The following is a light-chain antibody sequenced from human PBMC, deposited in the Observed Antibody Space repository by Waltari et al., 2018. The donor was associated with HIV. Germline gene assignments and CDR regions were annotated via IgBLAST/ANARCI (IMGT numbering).Light chain of an antibody. V-gene: IGLV2-14*03. J-gene: IGLJ3*02. CDR1: SSDGGAYNH. CDR3: ASFTTRGTAV. CDR2: DVI. Sequence: QSALTQTAPVSGSPGQSITISCTGTSSDGGAYNHVSWYQQHPGNAPKVMIYDVISRPSGVSDRFSGSKSGNTASLTISGLQTEDEADYYCASFTTRGTAVFGGGTKLTVL.